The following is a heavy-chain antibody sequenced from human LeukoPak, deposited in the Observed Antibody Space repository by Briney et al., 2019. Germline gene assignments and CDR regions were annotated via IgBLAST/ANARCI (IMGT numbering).Heavy chain of an antibody. V-gene: IGHV3-23*01. CDR2: ISGSGGST. CDR3: ARESSGAMDV. J-gene: IGHJ6*04. Sequence: QPGGSLRLSCAASGFTFSSYGMSWVRQAPGKGLEWVSGISGSGGSTYYADSVKGRFTISRDSSKNTLYLQMNSLRAEDTAVYYCARESSGAMDVWGKGTTVTVSS. CDR1: GFTFSSYG. D-gene: IGHD7-27*01.